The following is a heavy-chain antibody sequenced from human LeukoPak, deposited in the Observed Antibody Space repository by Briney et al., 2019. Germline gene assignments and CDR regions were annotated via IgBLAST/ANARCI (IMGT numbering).Heavy chain of an antibody. CDR3: ARDQDSSGYYFDY. Sequence: GGSLRLSCAVSGITLSNYGMSWVRQAPGKGLEWVSGINWNGGSTGYADSVKGRFTISRDNAKNSLYLQMNSLRAEDTALYYCARDQDSSGYYFDYWGQGTLVTVSS. J-gene: IGHJ4*02. D-gene: IGHD3-22*01. CDR1: GITLSNYG. CDR2: INWNGGST. V-gene: IGHV3-20*04.